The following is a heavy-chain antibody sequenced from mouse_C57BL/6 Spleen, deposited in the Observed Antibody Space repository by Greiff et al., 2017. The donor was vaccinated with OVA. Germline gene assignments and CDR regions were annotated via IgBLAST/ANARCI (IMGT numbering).Heavy chain of an antibody. Sequence: ESGAELVMPGASVKLSCKASGYTFTSYWMHWVKQRPGQGLEWIGEIDPSDSYTNYNQKFKGKSTLTVDKSSSTAYMQLSSLTSEDSAVYYCARWYFDVWGTGTTVTVSS. CDR2: IDPSDSYT. CDR1: GYTFTSYW. J-gene: IGHJ1*03. CDR3: ARWYFDV. V-gene: IGHV1-69*01.